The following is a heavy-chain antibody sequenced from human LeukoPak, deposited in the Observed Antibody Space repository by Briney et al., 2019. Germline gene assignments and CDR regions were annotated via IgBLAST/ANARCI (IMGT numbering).Heavy chain of an antibody. CDR1: GFTFDDYA. CDR2: ISWNSGSI. CDR3: ARDDSDY. V-gene: IGHV3-9*01. Sequence: GRSLRLSCAASGFTFDDYAMHWVRQAPGKGLEWVSGISWNSGSIGYADSVKGRFTISRDNAKNSLYLQMNSLRSEDTAVYYCARDDSDYWGQGTLVTVSS. J-gene: IGHJ4*02.